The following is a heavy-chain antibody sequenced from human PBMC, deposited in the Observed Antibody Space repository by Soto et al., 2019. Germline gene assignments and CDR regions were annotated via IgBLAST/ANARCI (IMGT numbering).Heavy chain of an antibody. V-gene: IGHV4-39*01. D-gene: IGHD6-19*01. Sequence: SQTMSLTCTVSCGSIISLSYYCGWNRQPPGKGLEWIGSIYYSGSTYYNPSLKSRVTISVDTSKNQFSLKLSSVTAADTAVYYCARSLTSYSSGWFDYWGQGTLVTVSS. J-gene: IGHJ5*01. CDR2: IYYSGST. CDR3: ARSLTSYSSGWFDY. CDR1: CGSIISLSYY.